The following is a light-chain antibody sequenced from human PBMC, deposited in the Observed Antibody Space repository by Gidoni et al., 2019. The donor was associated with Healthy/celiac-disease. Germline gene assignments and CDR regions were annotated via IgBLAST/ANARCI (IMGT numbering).Light chain of an antibody. Sequence: DIVMTQSPDSLAVSLGERATINCKSSQSVLSSSNNENYLAWYQQKPGQPPKLLIYWASTRESGVPDRFSGSGSGTDFTLTISSLQAEDVAVYYCQQYYSIPITFGQGTRLEIK. CDR2: WAS. V-gene: IGKV4-1*01. CDR1: QSVLSSSNNENY. CDR3: QQYYSIPIT. J-gene: IGKJ5*01.